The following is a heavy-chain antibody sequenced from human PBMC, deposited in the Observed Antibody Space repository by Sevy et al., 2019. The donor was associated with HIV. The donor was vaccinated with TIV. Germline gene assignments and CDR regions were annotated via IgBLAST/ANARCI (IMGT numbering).Heavy chain of an antibody. CDR1: GFTFSSYA. J-gene: IGHJ4*02. CDR2: ITASGGST. V-gene: IGHV3-23*01. CDR3: AKERPVAVAGY. D-gene: IGHD6-19*01. Sequence: GGSLRLSCAASGFTFSSYAMSWVRQAPGKGLERVSAITASGGSTYYADSVKGRFTISRDNSRNTLYLQMNSLRAEDSAVYYCAKERPVAVAGYWGQGTLVTVSS.